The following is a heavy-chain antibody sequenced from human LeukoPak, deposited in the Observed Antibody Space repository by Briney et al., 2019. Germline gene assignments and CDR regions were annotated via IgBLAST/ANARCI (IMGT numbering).Heavy chain of an antibody. J-gene: IGHJ4*02. CDR3: ARDASGAAHFDY. V-gene: IGHV4-59*01. CDR1: GGSISSYY. D-gene: IGHD1-26*01. Sequence: SETLSLTCTVSGGSISSYYWSWIRQPPGKGLEWIGYIYYSGSTNYSPSLKSRVTISVDTSKNQFSLKLSSVTAADTAVYYCARDASGAAHFDYWGQGTLVTVSS. CDR2: IYYSGST.